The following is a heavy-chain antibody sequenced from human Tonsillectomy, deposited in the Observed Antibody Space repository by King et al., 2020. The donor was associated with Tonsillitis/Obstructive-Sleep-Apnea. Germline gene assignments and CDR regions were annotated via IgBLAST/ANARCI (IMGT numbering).Heavy chain of an antibody. Sequence: QLQESGPGLVKPSETLSLSCTVSGGSIRIDSYYWGWIRQPPGKGLEWIGIIYYSGDTYYDPSLKSRVTISVDTSRNQFSLKLSSVTATDTAIYYCTRHLSDLNHYYYIDVWGKGTTVTVSS. J-gene: IGHJ6*03. V-gene: IGHV4-39*01. D-gene: IGHD1-14*01. CDR2: IYYSGDT. CDR3: TRHLSDLNHYYYIDV. CDR1: GGSIRIDSYY.